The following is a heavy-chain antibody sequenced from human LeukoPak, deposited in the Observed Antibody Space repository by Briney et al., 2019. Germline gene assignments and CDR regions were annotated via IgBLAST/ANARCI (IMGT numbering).Heavy chain of an antibody. D-gene: IGHD3-3*01. V-gene: IGHV3-7*01. CDR1: GFTFSSYW. Sequence: PGGSLRLSYAASGFTFSSYWMSWVRQAPGKGLEWVANIKQDGSEKYYVDSVKGRFTISRDNAKNSLYLQMNSLRAEDTAVYYCAREHYDFWSGYYYYYYMDVWGKGTTVTVSS. J-gene: IGHJ6*03. CDR3: AREHYDFWSGYYYYYYMDV. CDR2: IKQDGSEK.